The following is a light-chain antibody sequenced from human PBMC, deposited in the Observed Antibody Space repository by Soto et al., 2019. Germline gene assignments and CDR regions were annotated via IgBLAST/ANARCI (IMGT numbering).Light chain of an antibody. Sequence: DIQMTQSPSTLSASVGDRVSITCRASQSVSDWLAWFQQKPGKAPKLLIYEVSSLESGVPSRFSGSGSGREFTLTISNLQPDDFATYYCQQYNGFPYTFGLGTKLQI. CDR2: EVS. V-gene: IGKV1-5*01. J-gene: IGKJ2*01. CDR3: QQYNGFPYT. CDR1: QSVSDW.